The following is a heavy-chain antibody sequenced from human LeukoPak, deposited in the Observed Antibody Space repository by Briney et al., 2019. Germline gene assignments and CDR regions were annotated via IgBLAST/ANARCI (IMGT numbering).Heavy chain of an antibody. CDR3: ARLLGRGGFRAVDI. D-gene: IGHD3-16*01. CDR2: IYYSGST. Sequence: PSQTLSLTCTVSGGSISSGGYYWSWIRQHPGKGLEWIGYIYYSGSTNYNPSLKSRVTISIDTSKNQFSLKLSSVTAADTAVYYCARLLGRGGFRAVDIWGQGTMVTVSS. CDR1: GGSISSGGYY. V-gene: IGHV4-31*03. J-gene: IGHJ3*02.